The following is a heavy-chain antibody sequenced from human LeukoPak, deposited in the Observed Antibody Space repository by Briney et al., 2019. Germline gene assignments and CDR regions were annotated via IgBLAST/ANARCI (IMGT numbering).Heavy chain of an antibody. Sequence: ASVKVSCKASGYSFTSYYMHWVRQVPGQGPEWMGLINPSGGTKYAQKFQDRVTMTRDTSTSTIYMELSSLRSEDRAAYYCAREGRSDYGASRSFDIWGQGTMVTVSS. CDR1: GYSFTSYY. CDR2: INPSGGT. J-gene: IGHJ3*02. V-gene: IGHV1-46*01. D-gene: IGHD4-17*01. CDR3: AREGRSDYGASRSFDI.